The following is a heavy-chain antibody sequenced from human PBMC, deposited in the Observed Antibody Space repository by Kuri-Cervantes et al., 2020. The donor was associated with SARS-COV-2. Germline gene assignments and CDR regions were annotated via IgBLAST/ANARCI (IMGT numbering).Heavy chain of an antibody. CDR3: AKDAGDKGMDV. V-gene: IGHV3-30*18. CDR2: ISYDGSNK. Sequence: GESLKISCAASGFTFSSYGMHWVRQAPGKGLEWVAVISYDGSNKYYADSVKGRFTISSDNSKNTLYLQMNSLRAEDTAVYYCAKDAGDKGMDVWGQGTTVTVSS. J-gene: IGHJ6*02. CDR1: GFTFSSYG.